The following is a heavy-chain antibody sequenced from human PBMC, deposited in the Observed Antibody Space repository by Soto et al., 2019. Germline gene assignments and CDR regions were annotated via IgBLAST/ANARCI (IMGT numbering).Heavy chain of an antibody. CDR2: IYYSGST. J-gene: IGHJ4*02. Sequence: PSETLSLTCTVSGGSISSGDYYWSWIRQPPGKGLEWIGYIYYSGSTYYNPSLKSRVTISVDTSKNQFSLKLSSVTAADTAVYYCARVPTHSSAEYYFDYWGQGTLVTVSS. V-gene: IGHV4-30-4*01. CDR3: ARVPTHSSAEYYFDY. CDR1: GGSISSGDYY. D-gene: IGHD3-22*01.